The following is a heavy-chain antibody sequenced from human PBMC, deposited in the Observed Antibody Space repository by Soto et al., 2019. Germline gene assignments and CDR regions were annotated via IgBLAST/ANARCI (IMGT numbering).Heavy chain of an antibody. D-gene: IGHD6-13*01. CDR3: ARDPRDSSSWYRGWFDP. CDR2: IWYDGSNK. CDR1: GFTFSSYG. J-gene: IGHJ5*02. Sequence: QVQLVESGGGVVQPGRSLRLSCAASGFTFSSYGMHWVRQAPGKGLEWVAVIWYDGSNKYYADSVKGRFTISRDNSKNTLYLQLNSLRAEDKAVYYCARDPRDSSSWYRGWFDPWGQGTLVTVSS. V-gene: IGHV3-33*01.